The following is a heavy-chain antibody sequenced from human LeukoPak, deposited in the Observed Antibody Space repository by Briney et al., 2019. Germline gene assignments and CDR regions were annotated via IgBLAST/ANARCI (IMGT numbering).Heavy chain of an antibody. V-gene: IGHV1-2*02. D-gene: IGHD3-10*01. CDR3: ARDGPAQMVDFDY. J-gene: IGHJ4*02. CDR1: GYTFSGTGWY. Sequence: DSVKVSCKASGYTFSGTGWYLYWLRQAPGQGLECMGWIYPYTGATHYAQKFQGRVAMTRDTSISTAYMELSRLRPDDTAVYYCARDGPAQMVDFDYWGQGTLVTVSS. CDR2: IYPYTGAT.